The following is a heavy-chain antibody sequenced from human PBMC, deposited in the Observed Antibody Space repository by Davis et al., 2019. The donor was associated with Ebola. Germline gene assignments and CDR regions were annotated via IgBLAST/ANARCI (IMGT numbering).Heavy chain of an antibody. J-gene: IGHJ5*02. CDR2: ISSSGSYI. V-gene: IGHV3-21*01. CDR3: AREAGDVPGGNNWFDP. D-gene: IGHD3-10*01. Sequence: PGGSLRLSCAASGFTFSNYDMNWVRQAPGTGLEWLSSISSSGSYIYYADSVKGRFTISRDNAKNSLYLQMSSLRAEDTAVYYCAREAGDVPGGNNWFDPWGQGTLVTVSS. CDR1: GFTFSNYD.